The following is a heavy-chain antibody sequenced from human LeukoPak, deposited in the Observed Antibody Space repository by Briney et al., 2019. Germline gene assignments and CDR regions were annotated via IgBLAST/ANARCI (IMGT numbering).Heavy chain of an antibody. J-gene: IGHJ5*02. CDR1: GYSFTSYW. CDR2: IYPGDSDT. D-gene: IGHD6-19*01. V-gene: IGHV5-51*01. Sequence: GESLKISCKGSGYSFTSYWIGWVRQMPGKGLEWMGIIYPGDSDTRYSPSFQGQVTISADKSISTAYLQWSSLKASDTAMYYCARDRPSRGSGWYSPPYRNWFDPWGQGTLVTVSS. CDR3: ARDRPSRGSGWYSPPYRNWFDP.